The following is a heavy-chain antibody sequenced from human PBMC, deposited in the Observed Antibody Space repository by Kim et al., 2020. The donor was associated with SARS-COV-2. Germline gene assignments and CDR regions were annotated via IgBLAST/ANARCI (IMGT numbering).Heavy chain of an antibody. J-gene: IGHJ4*02. D-gene: IGHD6-13*01. V-gene: IGHV1-18*01. CDR3: ARGPGIAALQYYFDY. Sequence: KHQGRVTMTTDTSTSTAYMELRSLRSDDTAVYYCARGPGIAALQYYFDYWGQGTLVTVSS.